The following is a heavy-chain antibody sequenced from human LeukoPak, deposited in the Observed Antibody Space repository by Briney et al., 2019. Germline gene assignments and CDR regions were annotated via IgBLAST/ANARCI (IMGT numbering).Heavy chain of an antibody. CDR3: ARDCSGGSCYSEY. V-gene: IGHV3-21*01. CDR1: GFTFDDYA. CDR2: ISSSSSYI. Sequence: PGRSLRLSCAASGFTFDDYAIHWVRQAPGKGLEWVSSISSSSSYIYYADSVKGRFTISRDNAKNSLYLQMNSLRAEDTAVYYCARDCSGGSCYSEYWGQGTLVTVSS. J-gene: IGHJ4*02. D-gene: IGHD2-15*01.